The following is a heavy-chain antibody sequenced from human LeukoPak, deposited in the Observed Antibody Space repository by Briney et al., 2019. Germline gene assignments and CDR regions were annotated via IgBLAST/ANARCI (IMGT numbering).Heavy chain of an antibody. CDR2: ISSSSTYI. J-gene: IGHJ6*02. CDR1: GFTFSSYS. CDR3: AREALNMYYGMDV. D-gene: IGHD1/OR15-1a*01. Sequence: GGSLRLACAASGFTFSSYSMNWVRQAPGKGLEWVSSISSSSTYIYYADSVKGRFTISRDNAKNSLSLQMHSLRAEDTAVYYCAREALNMYYGMDVWGQGTTVTVSS. V-gene: IGHV3-21*01.